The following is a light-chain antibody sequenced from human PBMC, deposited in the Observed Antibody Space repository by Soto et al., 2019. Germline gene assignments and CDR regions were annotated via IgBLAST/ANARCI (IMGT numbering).Light chain of an antibody. Sequence: QSALTQPPSASGSPGRSVTISCTGTSSDVGGYNYVSWYPQHPGKAPKVMIYDVNKRPSGVPDRFSGSKSGNTASLTVSGLQAEDEADYYCSAHAGSDHPFVFGTGTKLTVL. CDR3: SAHAGSDHPFV. J-gene: IGLJ1*01. CDR2: DVN. V-gene: IGLV2-8*01. CDR1: SSDVGGYNY.